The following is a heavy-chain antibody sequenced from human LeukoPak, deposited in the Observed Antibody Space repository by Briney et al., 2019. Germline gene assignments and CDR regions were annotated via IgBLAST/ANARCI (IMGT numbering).Heavy chain of an antibody. CDR2: IYYSGST. Sequence: PSETLSLTCTVSGGSINSYYWSWIRQPPGKGLEWIGYIYYSGSTNYSPSLKSRVTISRDTSKNQFSLKLRSVTAADTAVYYCTSGGMVSGDYWGHGTLVTVSS. V-gene: IGHV4-59*01. D-gene: IGHD2-8*01. CDR1: GGSINSYY. J-gene: IGHJ4*01. CDR3: TSGGMVSGDY.